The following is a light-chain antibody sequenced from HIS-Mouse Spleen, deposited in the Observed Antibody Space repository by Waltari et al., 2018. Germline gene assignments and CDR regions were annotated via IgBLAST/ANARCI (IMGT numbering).Light chain of an antibody. CDR3: YSTDSSGNHRV. CDR1: ALPKKY. J-gene: IGLJ2*01. Sequence: SYELTQPPSVSVSPGQTARITCAGDALPKKYAYCYHQKSGQAPVLVIYEDSKLPSGIPERFSGSSSGTMATLTISGAQVEDEADYYCYSTDSSGNHRVFGGGTKLTVL. CDR2: EDS. V-gene: IGLV3-10*01.